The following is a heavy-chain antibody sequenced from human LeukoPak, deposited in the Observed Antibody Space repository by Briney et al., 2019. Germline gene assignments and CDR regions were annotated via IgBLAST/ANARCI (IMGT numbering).Heavy chain of an antibody. CDR3: AREDSSSGYYYYYMDV. Sequence: ASVKVSCKASGYTFTSYDINWVRQATGQGLEWMGWMNPNSGNTGYAQKFQGRVTMTRNTSISTAYMELSSLRSEDTAVYYCAREDSSSGYYYYYMDVWGKGTTVTVSS. CDR2: MNPNSGNT. D-gene: IGHD6-6*01. J-gene: IGHJ6*03. CDR1: GYTFTSYD. V-gene: IGHV1-8*01.